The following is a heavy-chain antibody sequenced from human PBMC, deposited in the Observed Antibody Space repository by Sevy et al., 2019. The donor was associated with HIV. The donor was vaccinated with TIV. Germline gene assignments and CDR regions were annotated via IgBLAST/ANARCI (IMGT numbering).Heavy chain of an antibody. Sequence: PGGSLRLSCAASGFPLRKYSMNWVRQAPGKGLEWVSLISRNSTYIYDSDSVKGRFTISRDNAENSLFLQMNSLRAEDTAVYYCVRDSSGLSWGLGTLVTVSS. J-gene: IGHJ4*02. CDR3: VRDSSGLS. CDR1: GFPLRKYS. V-gene: IGHV3-21*01. CDR2: ISRNSTYI. D-gene: IGHD6-19*01.